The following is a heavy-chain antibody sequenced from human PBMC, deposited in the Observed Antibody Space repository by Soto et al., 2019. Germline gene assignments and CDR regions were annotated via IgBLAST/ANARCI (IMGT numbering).Heavy chain of an antibody. CDR1: GDTFASYY. CDR3: ARSSGGNFGIIIEGSNWFDP. J-gene: IGHJ5*02. CDR2: INPHGGST. Sequence: SVKVSCKAPGDTFASYYLNWVRQAPGQGLEWMGVINPHGGSTKYAQKFQGRITMTRDTSRSTVYMELSSLRSDDTAIYYCARSSGGNFGIIIEGSNWFDPWGQGTLVTVSS. D-gene: IGHD3-3*01. V-gene: IGHV1-46*01.